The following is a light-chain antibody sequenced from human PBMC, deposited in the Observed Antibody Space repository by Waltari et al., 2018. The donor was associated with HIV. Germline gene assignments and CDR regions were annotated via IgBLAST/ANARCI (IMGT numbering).Light chain of an antibody. Sequence: QSVLTQPPSVSGAPGQRVTISCTGSTSNLGAGYNVHWYQQFPGTAPKLLIYLNTNRPSGVPDRFSGSKSGTSAALAIAGLQAEDEADYYCQSYDSSLTTWVFGGGTKLTVL. CDR3: QSYDSSLTTWV. V-gene: IGLV1-40*01. J-gene: IGLJ3*02. CDR1: TSNLGAGYN. CDR2: LNT.